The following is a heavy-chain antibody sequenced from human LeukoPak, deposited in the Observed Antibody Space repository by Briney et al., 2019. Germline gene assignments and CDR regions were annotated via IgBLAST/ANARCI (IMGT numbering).Heavy chain of an antibody. CDR1: GGSVSSGSYY. D-gene: IGHD6-19*01. CDR2: IYYSGST. CDR3: ASRSGYSSGWYEDYFDC. J-gene: IGHJ4*02. Sequence: SETLSLTCTVSGGSVSSGSYYWSWIRQPPGKGLEWIGYIYYSGSTNYNPSLKSRVTISVDTSKNQFSLKLSSVTAADTAVYYCASRSGYSSGWYEDYFDCWGQGTLVTVSS. V-gene: IGHV4-61*01.